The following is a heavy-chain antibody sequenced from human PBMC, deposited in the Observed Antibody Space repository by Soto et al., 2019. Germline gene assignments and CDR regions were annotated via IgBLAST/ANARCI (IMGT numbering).Heavy chain of an antibody. J-gene: IGHJ4*02. CDR3: APLPPSRFFAY. V-gene: IGHV2-5*02. Sequence: QITLKESGPTLVKPTQTLTLTCTFSGFSLSTSGVGVGWIRQPPGKALEWLALIYWDDDERYSPSLKSRLSITKDPSKTQVVLTITNMALVDTATYYGAPLPPSRFFAYGAQATLVTASS. CDR2: IYWDDDE. D-gene: IGHD3-3*01. CDR1: GFSLSTSGVG.